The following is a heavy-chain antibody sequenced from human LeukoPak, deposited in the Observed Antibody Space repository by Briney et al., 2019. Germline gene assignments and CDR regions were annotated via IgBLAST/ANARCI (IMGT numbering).Heavy chain of an antibody. CDR1: GLTFSSYW. Sequence: GGSLTLSCAASGLTFSSYWTSWVRQAAGKGLEWVANIKQDGSEKYYVDPVKGRLTISTDNAKSSLYLQMNGLGAEDTAVYYCAREAVPAAPDYWGQGTLVTVSS. CDR2: IKQDGSEK. V-gene: IGHV3-7*01. J-gene: IGHJ4*02. CDR3: AREAVPAAPDY. D-gene: IGHD2-2*01.